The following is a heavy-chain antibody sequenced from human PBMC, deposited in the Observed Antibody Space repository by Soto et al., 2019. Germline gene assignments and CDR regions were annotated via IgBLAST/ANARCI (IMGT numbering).Heavy chain of an antibody. CDR3: ARDFSIAAEVGAIYYYGMDV. D-gene: IGHD6-13*01. J-gene: IGHJ6*02. CDR1: GYTFTGYY. Sequence: GASVKVSCKASGYTFTGYYMHWVRQAPGQGLEWMGWINPNSGGTNYAQKFQGWVTMTRDTSISTAYMELSRLRSDDTAVYYCARDFSIAAEVGAIYYYGMDVWGQGTTVTVSS. CDR2: INPNSGGT. V-gene: IGHV1-2*04.